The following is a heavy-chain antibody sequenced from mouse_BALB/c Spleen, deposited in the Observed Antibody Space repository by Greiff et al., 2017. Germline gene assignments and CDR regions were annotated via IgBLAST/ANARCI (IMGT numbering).Heavy chain of an antibody. J-gene: IGHJ2*01. V-gene: IGHV1-54*01. Sequence: QVQLVESGAELVRPGTSVKVSCKASGYAFTNYLIEWVKQRPGQGLEWIGVINPGSGGTNYNEKFKGKATLTADKSSSTAYMQLSSLTSDDSAVYFCARVPVVATDYFDYWGQGTTLTVSS. D-gene: IGHD1-1*01. CDR2: INPGSGGT. CDR1: GYAFTNYL. CDR3: ARVPVVATDYFDY.